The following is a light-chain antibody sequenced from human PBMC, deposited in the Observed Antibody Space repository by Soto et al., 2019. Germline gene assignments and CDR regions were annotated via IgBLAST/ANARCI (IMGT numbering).Light chain of an antibody. Sequence: EIVMTQSPATLSVSPGERATLSCRASQSVSSNLAWYQQKPGQAPRLLIYGASTRATGIPARFSGSGSGTEFTLTISSLQSEDFAVYYCQQYNNWPPWTLGPGTKGEIK. CDR2: GAS. J-gene: IGKJ1*01. CDR3: QQYNNWPPWT. CDR1: QSVSSN. V-gene: IGKV3-15*01.